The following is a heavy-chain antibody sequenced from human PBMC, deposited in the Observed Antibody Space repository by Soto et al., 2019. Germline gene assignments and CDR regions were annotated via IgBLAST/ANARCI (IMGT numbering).Heavy chain of an antibody. D-gene: IGHD3-22*01. CDR2: IFYSGGT. J-gene: IGHJ5*02. CDR3: ARQASGYYYGWFDP. Sequence: QLLLQESGPGLVKPSETLSLSCTVSGGSILDSTYYWAWIRQSPGKDLEWIGTIFYSGGTFYTPSLKSRVTMSVDTSNNQFSLKLSSVTAADTAVYYCARQASGYYYGWFDPWGQGILVTVSS. CDR1: GGSILDSTYY. V-gene: IGHV4-39*01.